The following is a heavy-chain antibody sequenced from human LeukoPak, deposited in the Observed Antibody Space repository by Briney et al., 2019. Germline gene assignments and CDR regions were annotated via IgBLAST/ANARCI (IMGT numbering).Heavy chain of an antibody. Sequence: PGGSLRLSCAASGFTFSSYEMNWVRQAPGKGLEWVSGISGSGGSTYYGGSVKGRFTISRDNSKNTLYLQMNSLRVEDTAIYYCAKGYQPPYYHYMDVWGKGTTVTISS. J-gene: IGHJ6*03. CDR2: ISGSGGST. D-gene: IGHD2-2*01. CDR3: AKGYQPPYYHYMDV. CDR1: GFTFSSYE. V-gene: IGHV3-23*01.